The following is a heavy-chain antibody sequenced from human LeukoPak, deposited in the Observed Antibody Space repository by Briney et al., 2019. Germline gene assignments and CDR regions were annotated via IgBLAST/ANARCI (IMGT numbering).Heavy chain of an antibody. V-gene: IGHV3-21*04. CDR3: AYCSNGVCYKAGLDY. CDR2: ITSVSSYK. D-gene: IGHD2-8*01. CDR1: GFTFSNYA. J-gene: IGHJ4*02. Sequence: KAGGSLRLSCKASGFTFSNYAMNWVRQAPGKGLEWVSSITSVSSYKYYADSVKGRFTISRDNAKNSLFLQMNSLRAEDTAVYYCAYCSNGVCYKAGLDYWGQGTLVTVSS.